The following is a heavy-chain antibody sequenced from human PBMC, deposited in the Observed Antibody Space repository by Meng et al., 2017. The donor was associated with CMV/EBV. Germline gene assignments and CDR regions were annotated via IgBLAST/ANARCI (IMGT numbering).Heavy chain of an antibody. V-gene: IGHV1-2*02. CDR1: GYTFTGYD. CDR2: SNPNSGGT. D-gene: IGHD3-22*01. CDR3: ARGGETITMIVAGDAFDI. Sequence: ASVKVSCKASGYTFTGYDMHWVRQAPGQGLEWMGWSNPNSGGTNYAQKFQGRVTMTRDTSISTAYMELSRLRSDDTAVYYCARGGETITMIVAGDAFDIWGQGTMVTVSS. J-gene: IGHJ3*02.